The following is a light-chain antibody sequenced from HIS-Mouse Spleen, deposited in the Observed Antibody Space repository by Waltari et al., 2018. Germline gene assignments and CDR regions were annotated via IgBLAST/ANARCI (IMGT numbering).Light chain of an antibody. CDR2: DVS. J-gene: IGLJ1*01. V-gene: IGLV2-14*03. CDR3: SSYTSSSTLEGYV. CDR1: SSDVGGYNY. Sequence: QSALTQPASVSGSPGQSITISCTGTSSDVGGYNYVSWYQQHPGKAPKLMLYDVSNRPSGVSNRFSGSKSGNTASLTISGLQAEDEADYYCSSYTSSSTLEGYVFGTGTKVTVL.